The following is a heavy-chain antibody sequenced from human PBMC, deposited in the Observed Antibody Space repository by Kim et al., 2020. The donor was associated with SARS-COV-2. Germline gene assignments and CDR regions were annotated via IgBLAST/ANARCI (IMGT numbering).Heavy chain of an antibody. D-gene: IGHD3-10*01. V-gene: IGHV3-23*01. Sequence: VKGRFATARDNATNTLYLQMNSRRAEDTAVYYCAKAQRITMVRGVTAADYWGQGTLVTVSS. CDR3: AKAQRITMVRGVTAADY. J-gene: IGHJ4*02.